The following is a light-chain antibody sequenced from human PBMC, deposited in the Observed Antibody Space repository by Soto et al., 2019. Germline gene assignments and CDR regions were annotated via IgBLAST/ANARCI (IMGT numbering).Light chain of an antibody. CDR1: QSVSNN. J-gene: IGKJ2*01. Sequence: EIVMTQSPATLSVSPGERATLSCRASQSVSNNLAWYQQKPGQAPRLLIYGASTRATGIPARFSGSGSGTEFTLTISSLQSEDFAVYYCEQYNNWPPYTFGQGTKLEIK. CDR3: EQYNNWPPYT. CDR2: GAS. V-gene: IGKV3-15*01.